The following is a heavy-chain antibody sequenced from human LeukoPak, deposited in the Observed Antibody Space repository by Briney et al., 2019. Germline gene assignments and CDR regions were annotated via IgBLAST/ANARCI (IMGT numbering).Heavy chain of an antibody. V-gene: IGHV4-39*01. J-gene: IGHJ6*03. D-gene: IGHD3-3*01. CDR2: IYYSGST. CDR3: ARPGYDFWGGTPRLNYYYYMDV. Sequence: SETLSLTCTVSGGSISSSSYYWGWIRQPPGKGLEWIGSIYYSGSTYYNPSLKSRVTISVDTSKNQFSLKLSSVTAADTAVYYCARPGYDFWGGTPRLNYYYYMDVWGKGTTVTVSS. CDR1: GGSISSSSYY.